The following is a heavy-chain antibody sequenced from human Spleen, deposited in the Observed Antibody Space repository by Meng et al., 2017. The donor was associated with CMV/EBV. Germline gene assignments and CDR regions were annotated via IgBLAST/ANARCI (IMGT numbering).Heavy chain of an antibody. Sequence: ASVKVSCKASGYTFSNYDIHWVRQAPGQGLEWMGWISAYNGNTNYAQKFQGRVTMTTDTSTSTAYMELRSLRSDDTAVYYCARAGGYCSTTSCGLFDYWGQGTLVTVSS. CDR1: GYTFSNYD. D-gene: IGHD2-2*01. V-gene: IGHV1-18*01. J-gene: IGHJ4*02. CDR3: ARAGGYCSTTSCGLFDY. CDR2: ISAYNGNT.